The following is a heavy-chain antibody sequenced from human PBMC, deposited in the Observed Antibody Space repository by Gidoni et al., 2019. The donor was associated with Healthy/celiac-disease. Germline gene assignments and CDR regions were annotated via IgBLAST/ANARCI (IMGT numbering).Heavy chain of an antibody. CDR3: ARGGTMIVVADYFDY. CDR1: GFTFSSYE. CDR2: ISSSGSTI. J-gene: IGHJ4*02. V-gene: IGHV3-48*03. Sequence: EVQLVESGGGLVQPGGSLRLSCAASGFTFSSYEMNWVRQAPGKGLEWVSYISSSGSTIYYADSVKGRFTISRDNAKNSLYLQMNSLRAEDTAVYYCARGGTMIVVADYFDYWGQGTLVTVSS. D-gene: IGHD3-22*01.